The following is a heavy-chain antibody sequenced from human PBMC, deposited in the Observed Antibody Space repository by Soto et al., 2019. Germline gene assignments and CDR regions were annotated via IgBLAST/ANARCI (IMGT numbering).Heavy chain of an antibody. CDR1: GFTFSGYV. D-gene: IGHD3-10*01. J-gene: IGHJ4*02. CDR2: ISGSGGAT. Sequence: PGGSLRLSCSASGFTFSGYVMNWVRQAPGKGLEWVSFISGSGGATYYADSVKGRFTISRDNSKNTLYLQMNSLRAEDTAVYYCARENYYGSGIPGVWGQGILVTVSS. CDR3: ARENYYGSGIPGV. V-gene: IGHV3-23*01.